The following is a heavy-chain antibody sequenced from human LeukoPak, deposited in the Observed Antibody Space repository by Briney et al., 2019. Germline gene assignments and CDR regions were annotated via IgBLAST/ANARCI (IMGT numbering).Heavy chain of an antibody. CDR1: GGTFNNSA. V-gene: IGHV1-2*06. CDR2: LNPNSGGT. D-gene: IGHD3-22*01. J-gene: IGHJ4*02. CDR3: ASSSGYYYVADY. Sequence: ASVKVSCKTSGGTFNNSAISWVRQAPGQGLEWMGRLNPNSGGTNYAQKFQGRVTMTRDTSISTAYMELSRLRSDDTAVYYCASSSGYYYVADYWGQGTLVTVSS.